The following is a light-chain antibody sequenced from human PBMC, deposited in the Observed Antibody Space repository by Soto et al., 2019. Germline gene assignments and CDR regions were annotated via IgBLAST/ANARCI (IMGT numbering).Light chain of an antibody. CDR2: GAS. Sequence: DIVMTQSPGSLAVSLGERATINCKTIQSVLYSSNNKTYLSWYQLKPGRPPKLLIHGASTRQSGVPDRFSGSESETDFTLTISSLQAADVAVYYCQQCYSIPQTFGQGTTLEIK. J-gene: IGKJ2*01. V-gene: IGKV4-1*01. CDR1: QSVLYSSNNKTY. CDR3: QQCYSIPQT.